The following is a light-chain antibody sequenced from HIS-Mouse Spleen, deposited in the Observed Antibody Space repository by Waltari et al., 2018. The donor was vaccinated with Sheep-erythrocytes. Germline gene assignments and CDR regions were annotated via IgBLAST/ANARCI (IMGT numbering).Light chain of an antibody. J-gene: IGLJ1*01. Sequence: QSALTPPRPVSGSPGQSVTISCTGTSSDVGGYNYFSWYQQHPGKAPKLMIYDVSKRPSGVPDRFSGSKSGNTASLTISGLQAEDEADYYCCSYAGSYNHVFATGTKVTVL. V-gene: IGLV2-11*01. CDR2: DVS. CDR1: SSDVGGYNY. CDR3: CSYAGSYNHV.